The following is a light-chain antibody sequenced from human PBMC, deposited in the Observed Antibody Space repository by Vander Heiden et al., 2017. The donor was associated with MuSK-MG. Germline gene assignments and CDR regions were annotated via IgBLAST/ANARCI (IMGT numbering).Light chain of an antibody. V-gene: IGLV2-14*01. J-gene: IGLJ3*02. CDR2: DVS. CDR3: SSYTSSSTWV. CDR1: SSDVGGYNY. Sequence: QSALTQPASVSGSPVQSITISCTGTSSDVGGYNYVSWYQQHPGKAPKLMIYDVSNRPSGVSNRFSGSKSGNTASLTISGLQAEDEADYYCSSYTSSSTWVFGGGTKLTVL.